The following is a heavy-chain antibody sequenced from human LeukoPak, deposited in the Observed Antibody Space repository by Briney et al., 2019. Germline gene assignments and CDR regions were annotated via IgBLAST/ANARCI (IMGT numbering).Heavy chain of an antibody. J-gene: IGHJ4*02. Sequence: PGGSLRLSCAASGFTFSSYGMHWVRQAPGKGLEWVAVISYDGSNKYYADSVKGRFTISRDNSKNTLYLQTNSLRAEDTAVYYCAKDFGGEYFDYWGQGTLVTVSS. CDR1: GFTFSSYG. D-gene: IGHD3-10*01. V-gene: IGHV3-30*18. CDR2: ISYDGSNK. CDR3: AKDFGGEYFDY.